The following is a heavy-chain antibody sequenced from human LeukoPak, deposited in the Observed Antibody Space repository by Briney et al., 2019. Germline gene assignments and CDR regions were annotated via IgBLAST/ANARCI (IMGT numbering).Heavy chain of an antibody. CDR1: GFTFNNYN. D-gene: IGHD2-21*01. CDR2: ITRSGTYI. Sequence: GGSLRLSCAASGFTFNNYNMNWVRQAPGKALEWVSSITRSGTYIFYADSVKGRFTISRDNAKNSLYLQINSLGPEDTAVYFCARDPYSGDCGGYYYYYMDVWGKGTTVTVSS. CDR3: ARDPYSGDCGGYYYYYMDV. V-gene: IGHV3-21*01. J-gene: IGHJ6*03.